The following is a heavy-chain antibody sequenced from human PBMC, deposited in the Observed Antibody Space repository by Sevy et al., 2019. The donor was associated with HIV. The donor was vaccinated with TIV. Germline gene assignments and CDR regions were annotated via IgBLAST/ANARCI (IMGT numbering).Heavy chain of an antibody. J-gene: IGHJ4*02. V-gene: IGHV3-15*07. CDR2: IKSITDGGAA. CDR1: GFDFANAW. CDR3: STDDLISY. Sequence: GGSLRLSCTASGFDFANAWMNWVHQAPGKGLEWVGHIKSITDGGAADYAAPVKGRFTISRHDSKNTLYLHMNSLKAEDTAVYYCSTDDLISYWGRGTLVTVSS.